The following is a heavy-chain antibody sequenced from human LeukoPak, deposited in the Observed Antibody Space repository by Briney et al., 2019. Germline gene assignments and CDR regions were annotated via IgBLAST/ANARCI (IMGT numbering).Heavy chain of an antibody. V-gene: IGHV4-39*07. Sequence: PSETLSLTCTVSGGSISGSSYYWGWVRQPPGKGLEWIGEMYLSGTTHSNPSVKSRVTISIDKSKDQFFLNLSSVTAADTAVYYRARGPPYIVVVTAIGFFDYWGQGTLVTVSS. CDR2: MYLSGTT. D-gene: IGHD2-21*02. J-gene: IGHJ4*02. CDR3: ARGPPYIVVVTAIGFFDY. CDR1: GGSISGSSYY.